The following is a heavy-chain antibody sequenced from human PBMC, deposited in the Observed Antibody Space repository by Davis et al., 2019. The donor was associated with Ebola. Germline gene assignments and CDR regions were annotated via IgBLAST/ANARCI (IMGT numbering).Heavy chain of an antibody. CDR3: ARENDYSNFAWFDP. Sequence: ASVKVSCKVSGYTFTGYYMHWVRQAPGQGLEWMGWINPNSGGTNYAQKFQGRVTMTRDTSISTAYMELSRLRSDDTAVYYCARENDYSNFAWFDPWGQGTLVTVSS. CDR1: GYTFTGYY. V-gene: IGHV1-2*02. J-gene: IGHJ5*02. CDR2: INPNSGGT. D-gene: IGHD4-11*01.